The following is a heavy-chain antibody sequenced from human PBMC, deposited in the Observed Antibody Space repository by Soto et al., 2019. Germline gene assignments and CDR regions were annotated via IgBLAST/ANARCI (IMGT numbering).Heavy chain of an antibody. V-gene: IGHV1-3*05. CDR3: ARSPGGPMAPGDY. CDR1: GYTFTSYA. CDR2: INAGNGNT. D-gene: IGHD3-10*01. Sequence: QVQLVQSGAEEKKPGASVKVSCKASGYTFTSYAMHWVRQAPGQRLEWMGWINAGNGNTKYSQKFQGRVPITRDTSASTAYMELSSLRTGDTAVYYCARSPGGPMAPGDYWGQGTLVTVSS. J-gene: IGHJ4*02.